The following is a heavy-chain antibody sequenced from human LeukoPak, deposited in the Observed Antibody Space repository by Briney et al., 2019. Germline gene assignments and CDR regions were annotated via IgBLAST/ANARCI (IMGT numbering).Heavy chain of an antibody. CDR1: GGTFSSYA. Sequence: GSSVKVSCKASGGTFSSYAISWVRQAPGQGLEWMGRIIPILGIANYAQKFQGRVTITADKSTSTAYMELSSLRSEDTAVYYCARVRDGAAAGLDYWGQGTLVTVSS. CDR3: ARVRDGAAAGLDY. V-gene: IGHV1-69*04. CDR2: IIPILGIA. J-gene: IGHJ4*02. D-gene: IGHD6-13*01.